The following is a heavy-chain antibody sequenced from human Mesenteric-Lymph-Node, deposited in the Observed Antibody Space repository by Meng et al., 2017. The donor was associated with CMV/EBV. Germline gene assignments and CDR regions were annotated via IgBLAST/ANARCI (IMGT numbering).Heavy chain of an antibody. CDR3: ARASHTVAPWFFAY. CDR2: IHYSDTT. D-gene: IGHD3-22*01. Sequence: SETLSLTCTVSGGSISNGDHYWSWIRQPPGKGREWIGYIHYSDTTYYSPSLKSRISISSDTSRNHFSLKLTSVTAADTAVYYCARASHTVAPWFFAYWGQGMLVTVSS. J-gene: IGHJ4*01. CDR1: GGSISNGDHY. V-gene: IGHV4-30-4*01.